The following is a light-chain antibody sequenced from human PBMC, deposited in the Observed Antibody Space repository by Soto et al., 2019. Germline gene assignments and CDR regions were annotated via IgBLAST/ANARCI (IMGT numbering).Light chain of an antibody. V-gene: IGLV2-23*01. CDR1: SSDVGSYNL. CDR2: EGS. J-gene: IGLJ1*01. Sequence: ALTQPGSVSGSPGQSITISCTGTSSDVGSYNLVSWYQHHPGKAPKLMIYEGSKRPSGVSNRFSGSKSGNTASLTISGLQAEDEADYSCCSYAGSSTPFVFGTGTKVTVL. CDR3: CSYAGSSTPFV.